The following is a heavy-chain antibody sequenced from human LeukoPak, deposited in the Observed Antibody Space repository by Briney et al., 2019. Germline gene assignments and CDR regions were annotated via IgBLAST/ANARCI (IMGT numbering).Heavy chain of an antibody. CDR3: ARDRGIAAAGPDYYYYYYMDV. V-gene: IGHV4-61*02. CDR2: IYTSGST. CDR1: GGSISSGSYY. D-gene: IGHD6-13*01. Sequence: SETLSLTCTVSGGSISSGSYYWSWIRQPAGKGLEWIGRIYTSGSTNYNPSLKSRVIISVDTSKNQFSLKLSSVTAADTAVYYCARDRGIAAAGPDYYYYYYMDVWGKGTTVTVSS. J-gene: IGHJ6*03.